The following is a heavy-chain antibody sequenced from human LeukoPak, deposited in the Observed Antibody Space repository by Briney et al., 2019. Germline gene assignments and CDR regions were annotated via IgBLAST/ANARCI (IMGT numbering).Heavy chain of an antibody. V-gene: IGHV1-69*01. D-gene: IGHD7-27*01. CDR2: IIPIFGTA. CDR3: AREGRVNWGSYWYFDL. J-gene: IGHJ2*01. CDR1: GGTFSSYA. Sequence: SVKVSCKASGGTFSSYAISWVRQAPGQGLEWMGGIIPIFGTANYAQKFQGRVTITADESTSTAYMELSSLRSEDTAVYYCAREGRVNWGSYWYFDLWGRGTLVTVSS.